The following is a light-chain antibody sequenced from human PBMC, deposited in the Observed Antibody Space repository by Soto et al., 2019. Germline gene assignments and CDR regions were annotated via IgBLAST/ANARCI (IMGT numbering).Light chain of an antibody. CDR1: QSISSY. J-gene: IGKJ1*01. CDR3: QQYTNTNNPWM. CDR2: TAS. V-gene: IGKV1-39*01. Sequence: DIQMTQSPSSLSASVGDRVTITCRASQSISSYLNWYQQKPGKAPKLLIYTASSLQSGVPSRFSGSGSGTDFTLTISALEPEDSATYYCQQYTNTNNPWMFGQGTKVDIK.